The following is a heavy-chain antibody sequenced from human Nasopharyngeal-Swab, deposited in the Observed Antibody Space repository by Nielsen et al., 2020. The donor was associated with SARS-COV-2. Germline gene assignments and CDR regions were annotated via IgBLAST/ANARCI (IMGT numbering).Heavy chain of an antibody. D-gene: IGHD2-15*01. J-gene: IGHJ4*02. CDR2: IYYSGST. CDR3: ARAQRYCSGGSCYFSSSYYFDY. CDR1: GGSVSSGSYY. V-gene: IGHV4-61*01. Sequence: SETLSLTCIVSGGSVSSGSYYWSWIRQPPGKGLEWIGHIYYSGSTNYNPSLKSRVTISVDTSKNQFSLKLSSVTAADTAVYYCARAQRYCSGGSCYFSSSYYFDYWGQGTLVPVSS.